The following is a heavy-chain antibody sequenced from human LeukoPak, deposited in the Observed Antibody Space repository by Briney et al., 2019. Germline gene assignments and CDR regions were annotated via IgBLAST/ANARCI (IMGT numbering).Heavy chain of an antibody. CDR3: ARYSNYGVHYYYGMDV. V-gene: IGHV4-34*01. CDR1: GGSFSGYY. CDR2: INHSGST. D-gene: IGHD4-11*01. J-gene: IGHJ6*02. Sequence: SETLSLTCAAYGGSFSGYYWSWIRQPPGKGLEWIGEINHSGSTNYNPSLKSRVTISVDTSKNQFSLKLSSVTAADTAVYYCARYSNYGVHYYYGMDVWGQGTTVTVSS.